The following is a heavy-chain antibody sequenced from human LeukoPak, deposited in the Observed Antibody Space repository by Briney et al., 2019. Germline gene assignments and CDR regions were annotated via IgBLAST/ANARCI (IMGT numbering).Heavy chain of an antibody. J-gene: IGHJ5*02. CDR3: ATVGGSSLSRNYFDP. V-gene: IGHV3-9*01. CDR2: ISWNSANI. D-gene: IGHD6-6*01. Sequence: GGSLRLSCAASEFNFDDYAMHWVRQPPGKGLEWVSGISWNSANIGYADSVKGRFTISRDNAKNSLYLQMNSLRDEDSAFYYCATVGGSSLSRNYFDPGGQGTLVTVSS. CDR1: EFNFDDYA.